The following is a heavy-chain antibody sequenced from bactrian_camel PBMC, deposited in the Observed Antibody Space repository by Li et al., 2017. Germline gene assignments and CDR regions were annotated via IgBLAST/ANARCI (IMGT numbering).Heavy chain of an antibody. D-gene: IGHD3*01. CDR2: ITSDGSTT. V-gene: IGHV3S40*01. Sequence: VQLVESGGGLVQPGGSLRLSCAASGFTFSSVGMHWVRQAPGKGLEWVSLITSDGSTTYYADSVKGRFTISQDSAKNTVSLRLNRLKPEDTAMYFCAAGKGRTCPSRDNDWGQGTQVTVS. CDR1: GFTFSSVG. CDR3: AAGKGRTCPSRDND. J-gene: IGHJ4*01.